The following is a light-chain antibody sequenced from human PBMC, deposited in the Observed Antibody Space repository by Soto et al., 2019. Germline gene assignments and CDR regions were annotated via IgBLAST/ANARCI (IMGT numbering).Light chain of an antibody. CDR1: SSDFGGYNY. J-gene: IGLJ1*01. V-gene: IGLV2-14*01. Sequence: QSALAQPASVSGAPVQSITISCAGTSSDFGGYNYVSWYQLHPGKAPKLIIYEVSHRPSGASNHFSGYKSGNTASLTISGLQAEDEADYYCSSYTSTSTTCVYGTGTKVNVL. CDR2: EVS. CDR3: SSYTSTSTTCV.